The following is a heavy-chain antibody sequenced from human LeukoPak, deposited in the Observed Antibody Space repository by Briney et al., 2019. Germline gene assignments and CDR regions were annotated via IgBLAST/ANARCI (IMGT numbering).Heavy chain of an antibody. CDR1: GFTFSSYG. V-gene: IGHV3-30*18. CDR2: ISYDGSNK. Sequence: PGGSLRLSCAASGFTFSSYGMHWVRQAPGKGLEWVAVISYDGSNKYYADSVKGRFTISRDNSKNTLYLQMNSLRAEDTAVYYCAKDIGGSVGIQPRGPFDPWGQGTLVTVSS. D-gene: IGHD5-18*01. CDR3: AKDIGGSVGIQPRGPFDP. J-gene: IGHJ5*02.